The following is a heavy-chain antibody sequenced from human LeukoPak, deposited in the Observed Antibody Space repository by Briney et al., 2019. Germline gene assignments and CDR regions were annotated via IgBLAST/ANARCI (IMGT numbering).Heavy chain of an antibody. D-gene: IGHD5-18*01. CDR3: ARADTAMVALDY. J-gene: IGHJ4*02. Sequence: SVKVSCKASGYTFTSYYMYWVRQAPGQGLEWMGRIIPILGIANYAQKFQGRVTITADKSTSTAYMELSSLRSEDTAVYYCARADTAMVALDYWGQGTLVTVSS. V-gene: IGHV1-69*04. CDR2: IIPILGIA. CDR1: GYTFTSYY.